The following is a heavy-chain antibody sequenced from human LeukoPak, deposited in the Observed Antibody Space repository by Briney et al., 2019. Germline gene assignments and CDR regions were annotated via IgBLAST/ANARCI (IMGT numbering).Heavy chain of an antibody. Sequence: GASVTVSCKASGYTFTGYYMHWVRQAPGQGLEWMGWINPNSGGTNYAQKFQERVTITRDMSTSTAYMELSSLRSEDTAVYYCASGPGGGYSSSSRLGYWGQGTLVTVSS. CDR1: GYTFTGYY. CDR2: INPNSGGT. D-gene: IGHD6-6*01. J-gene: IGHJ4*02. CDR3: ASGPGGGYSSSSRLGY. V-gene: IGHV1-2*02.